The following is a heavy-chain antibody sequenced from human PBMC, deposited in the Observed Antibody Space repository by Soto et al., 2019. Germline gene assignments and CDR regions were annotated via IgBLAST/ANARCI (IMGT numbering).Heavy chain of an antibody. CDR3: AREKPYSSSWYHDY. CDR2: INHSGST. CDR1: GGSFSGYY. D-gene: IGHD6-13*01. V-gene: IGHV4-34*01. J-gene: IGHJ4*02. Sequence: SETLSLTCAVYGGSFSGYYWSWIRQPPGKGLEWIGEINHSGSTNYNPSLKSRVTISVDTSKNQFSLKLSSVAAADTAVYYCAREKPYSSSWYHDYWGQGTLVTVSS.